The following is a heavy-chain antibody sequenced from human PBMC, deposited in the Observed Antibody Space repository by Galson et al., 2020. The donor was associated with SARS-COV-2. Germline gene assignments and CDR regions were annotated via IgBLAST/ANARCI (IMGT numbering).Heavy chain of an antibody. Sequence: GGSLRLSCAASGFTFSSYAMHWVRQAPGKGLEWVAVISYDGSNKYYADSVKGRFTISRDNSKNTLYLQMNSLRAEDTAVYYCARGLGGSYYYGMDVWGQGTTVTVSS. CDR2: ISYDGSNK. D-gene: IGHD2-15*01. CDR3: ARGLGGSYYYGMDV. CDR1: GFTFSSYA. V-gene: IGHV3-30*04. J-gene: IGHJ6*02.